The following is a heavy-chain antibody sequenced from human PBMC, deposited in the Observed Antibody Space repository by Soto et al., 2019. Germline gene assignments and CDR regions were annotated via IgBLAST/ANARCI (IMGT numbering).Heavy chain of an antibody. J-gene: IGHJ4*02. CDR1: GDSISSYY. Sequence: SEALSLPRTVFGDSISSYYCSWIRQAAGKGLEWIGRIYASGSTDSNPSLKSRLSMSVETSKKQFSLKLSSVTAADTAVYYCAREKRAYCSGASCYYLDYWGQGTMVTVSS. V-gene: IGHV4-4*07. CDR3: AREKRAYCSGASCYYLDY. CDR2: IYASGST. D-gene: IGHD2-15*01.